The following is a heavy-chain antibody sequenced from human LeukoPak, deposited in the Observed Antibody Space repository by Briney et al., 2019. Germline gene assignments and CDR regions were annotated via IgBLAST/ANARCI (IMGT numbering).Heavy chain of an antibody. V-gene: IGHV3-23*01. D-gene: IGHD6-19*01. CDR1: GFTFSSYA. J-gene: IGHJ4*02. CDR2: ISGSGGST. Sequence: GSLRLSCAASGFTFSSYAMSWVRQAPGKGLEWVSAISGSGGSTYYADSVKGRFTISRDNSKNTLYLQMNSLRAEDTAVYYCAKALSGWSYSPLLDYWGQGTLVTVSS. CDR3: AKALSGWSYSPLLDY.